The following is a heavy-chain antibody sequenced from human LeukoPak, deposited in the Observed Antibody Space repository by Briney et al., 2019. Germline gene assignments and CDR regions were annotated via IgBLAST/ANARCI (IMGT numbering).Heavy chain of an antibody. Sequence: GESLKISCKGSGYSFTSYWIGWVRQMPGKGLEWMGIIYPGDSDTRYSPSFQGQVTISADKSISTAYLQWSSLKASGTATYYCARHYYYDSSGSYAFDIWGQGTMVTVSS. CDR1: GYSFTSYW. CDR2: IYPGDSDT. D-gene: IGHD3-22*01. V-gene: IGHV5-51*01. J-gene: IGHJ3*02. CDR3: ARHYYYDSSGSYAFDI.